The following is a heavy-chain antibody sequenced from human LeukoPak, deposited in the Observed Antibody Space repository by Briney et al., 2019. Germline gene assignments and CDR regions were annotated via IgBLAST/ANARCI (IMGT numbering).Heavy chain of an antibody. Sequence: SETPSLTCTVSGGSISSYYWSWIRQPAGKGLEWIGRIYTSGSTNYNPSLKSRVTISVDTSKKQFSLKLSSVTAADTAVYYCARHKETCSGDYCYLDYFDYWGQGTLVTVSS. D-gene: IGHD2-15*01. CDR2: IYTSGST. V-gene: IGHV4-4*07. CDR3: ARHKETCSGDYCYLDYFDY. J-gene: IGHJ4*02. CDR1: GGSISSYY.